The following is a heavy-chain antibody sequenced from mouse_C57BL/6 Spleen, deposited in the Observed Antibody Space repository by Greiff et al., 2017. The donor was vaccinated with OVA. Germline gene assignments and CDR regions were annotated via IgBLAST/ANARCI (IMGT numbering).Heavy chain of an antibody. J-gene: IGHJ1*03. CDR1: GYTFTDYY. V-gene: IGHV1-19*01. CDR3: EYYGSSPYWYFDV. D-gene: IGHD1-1*01. Sequence: EVQLVESGPVLVKPGASVKMSCKASGYTFTDYYMNWVKQSHGKSLEWIGVINPYNGGTSYNQKFKGKATLTVDKSSNTAYMELNSLTSEDSAVYYCEYYGSSPYWYFDVWGTGTTVTVSS. CDR2: INPYNGGT.